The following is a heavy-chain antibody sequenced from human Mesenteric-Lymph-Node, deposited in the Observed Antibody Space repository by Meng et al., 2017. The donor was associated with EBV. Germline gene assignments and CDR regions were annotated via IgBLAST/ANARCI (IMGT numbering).Heavy chain of an antibody. CDR2: TGTS. V-gene: IGHV4-39*01. CDR3: ARRLHYYGSLGS. J-gene: IGHJ4*02. Sequence: LQLQESGPGLVKPSETLSLTCTISGGAISSDNGAWIRQPPGKGLEWIGDTGTSYYNPSLKNRVTISVDTSNQFSLKLSSVTAADTAVYYCARRLHYYGSLGSWGQGTLVTVSS. CDR1: GGAISSDN. D-gene: IGHD3-10*01.